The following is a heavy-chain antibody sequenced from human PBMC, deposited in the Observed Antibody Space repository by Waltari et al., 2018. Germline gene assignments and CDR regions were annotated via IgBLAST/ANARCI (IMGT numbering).Heavy chain of an antibody. Sequence: QLQESGPGLVKPSETLSITCSVSGCSMTRSYWAWILQPPGKGRECIGSVFRTGSPSYNPSLKSRVTISVDSSKNQFTLRLTAVTAADTAVYYCAGEKARYGFDVWGQGTTVTVSS. J-gene: IGHJ6*02. CDR1: GCSMTRSY. V-gene: IGHV4-38-2*02. CDR2: VFRTGSP. CDR3: AGEKARYGFDV.